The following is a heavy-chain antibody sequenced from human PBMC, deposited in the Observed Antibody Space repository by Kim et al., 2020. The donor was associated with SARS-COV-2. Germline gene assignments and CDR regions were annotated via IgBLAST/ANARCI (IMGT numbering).Heavy chain of an antibody. CDR2: ISVSGQST. V-gene: IGHV3-23*01. CDR3: AKRRTSGWLREDFDF. D-gene: IGHD6-19*01. CDR1: GLTFTTYG. Sequence: GGSLRLSCVASGLTFTTYGMSWVRQAPGKGLEWVSVISVSGQSTYYLDSVKGRFTVSRDNSKNTVYLHMNGLTADDTAIYFCAKRRTSGWLREDFDFWGQGTLVTVSS. J-gene: IGHJ4*02.